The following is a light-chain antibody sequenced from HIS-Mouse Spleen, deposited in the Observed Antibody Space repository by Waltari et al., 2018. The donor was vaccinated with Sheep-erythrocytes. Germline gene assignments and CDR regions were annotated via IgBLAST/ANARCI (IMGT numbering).Light chain of an antibody. CDR3: QSYDSSNWV. V-gene: IGLV6-57*02. Sequence: NFMLTQPHSVSESPGQTVTISCTGSSGSIASPYFPWYQQRPGSAPTTVIYEDNQRPSGVPDRFSGSIDSSSNSASLTISGLKTEDEADYYCQSYDSSNWVFGGGTKLTVL. CDR1: SGSIASPY. J-gene: IGLJ3*02. CDR2: EDN.